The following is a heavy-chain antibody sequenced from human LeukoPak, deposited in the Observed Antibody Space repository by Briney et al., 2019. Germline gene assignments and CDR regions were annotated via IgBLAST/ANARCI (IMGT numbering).Heavy chain of an antibody. Sequence: SGTLSLTCAVSGGSISSSNWWSWVRQPPGKGLEWIGEIYHSGSTNYNPSLKSRVTISVDKSKNQFSLKLSSVTAADTAVYYCARDSRPAYYYDSSGFDIWGQGTMVTVSS. CDR1: GGSISSSNW. D-gene: IGHD3-22*01. CDR2: IYHSGST. V-gene: IGHV4-4*02. J-gene: IGHJ3*02. CDR3: ARDSRPAYYYDSSGFDI.